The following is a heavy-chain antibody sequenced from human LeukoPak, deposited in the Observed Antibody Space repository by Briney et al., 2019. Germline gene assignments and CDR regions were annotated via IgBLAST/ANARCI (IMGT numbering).Heavy chain of an antibody. Sequence: SETLSLTCSVSGGSISSYYWSWIRQPPGKGLEWIGYIYYSGSTNYNPSLKSRVTISVDTSKNQFSLKLSSVTAADTAVYYCARVYFWSGYYFSLSGNYFDYWGQGTLVTVSS. D-gene: IGHD3-3*01. CDR3: ARVYFWSGYYFSLSGNYFDY. CDR2: IYYSGST. J-gene: IGHJ4*02. V-gene: IGHV4-59*12. CDR1: GGSISSYY.